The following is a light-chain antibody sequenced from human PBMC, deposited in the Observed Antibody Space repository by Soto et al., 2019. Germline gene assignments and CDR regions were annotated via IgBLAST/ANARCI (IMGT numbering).Light chain of an antibody. Sequence: DLQMTQSPSSVSASVGDRVTITCRASQDINTWLAWYQQEPGKAPKLLIYTASSLQTGVPSRFSGSGSGTDFTLTISSLQPEDFATYYCQQANSFPLTFGQGTRLEIK. CDR1: QDINTW. V-gene: IGKV1-12*01. CDR2: TAS. CDR3: QQANSFPLT. J-gene: IGKJ5*01.